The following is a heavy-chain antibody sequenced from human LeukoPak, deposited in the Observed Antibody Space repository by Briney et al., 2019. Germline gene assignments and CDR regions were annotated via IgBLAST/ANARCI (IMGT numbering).Heavy chain of an antibody. CDR3: ARGRSNYYGMDV. CDR2: IYYNGNT. Sequence: SETLSLTCSVSDGSINSYYWNWIRRPPGKGLEWIGYIYYNGNTNYSPSLKSRVTMSVDTSRNLFSLKVSSVTAADTAVYYCARGRSNYYGMDVWGQGTTVTVSS. CDR1: DGSINSYY. D-gene: IGHD1-26*01. J-gene: IGHJ6*02. V-gene: IGHV4-59*01.